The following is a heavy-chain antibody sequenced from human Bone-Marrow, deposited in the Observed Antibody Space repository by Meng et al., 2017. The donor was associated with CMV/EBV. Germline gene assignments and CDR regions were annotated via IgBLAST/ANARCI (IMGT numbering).Heavy chain of an antibody. J-gene: IGHJ6*02. Sequence: ESLKISCAASGFTFSDYYWSWIRQPPGKGLEWIGYVYYSGSTNYNPSLKSRITISVDTSKNQFSLKLSSVTAADTAVYYCARESSSSAYYYYYGMDVWGQGTTVTVSS. CDR2: VYYSGST. CDR1: GFTFSDYY. CDR3: ARESSSSAYYYYYGMDV. V-gene: IGHV4-59*01. D-gene: IGHD6-6*01.